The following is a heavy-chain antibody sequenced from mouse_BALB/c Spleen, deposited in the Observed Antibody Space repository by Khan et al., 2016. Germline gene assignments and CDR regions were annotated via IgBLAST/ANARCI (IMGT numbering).Heavy chain of an antibody. CDR3: TRGGSSYEGAMDY. CDR2: ISFSGST. J-gene: IGHJ4*01. V-gene: IGHV3-2*02. D-gene: IGHD1-1*01. CDR1: GYSITSDYA. Sequence: EVKLEVSGPGLVKPSQSLSLTCTVTGYSITSDYAWNWIRQFPGNKLEWMGYISFSGSTSYNPSLKSRFSITRDTSKNQFFLQLNSATTEDTPTXYCTRGGSSYEGAMDYWGQGTSVTVSS.